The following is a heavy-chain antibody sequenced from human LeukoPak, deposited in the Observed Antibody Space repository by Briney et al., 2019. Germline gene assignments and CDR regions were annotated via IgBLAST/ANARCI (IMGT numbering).Heavy chain of an antibody. Sequence: PSETLSLTCTVSGGSISSGDYYWSWIRQPPGKGLEWLGYIYYSGSTYYNPSLKSRVTISVDTSKNQFSLKLSSVTAADTAVYYCASSITMVRGVIIVWGQGTLVTVSS. CDR3: ASSITMVRGVIIV. V-gene: IGHV4-30-4*08. CDR2: IYYSGST. D-gene: IGHD3-10*01. J-gene: IGHJ4*02. CDR1: GGSISSGDYY.